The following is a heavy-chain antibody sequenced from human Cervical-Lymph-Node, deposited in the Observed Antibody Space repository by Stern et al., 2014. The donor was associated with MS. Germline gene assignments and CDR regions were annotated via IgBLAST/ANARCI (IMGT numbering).Heavy chain of an antibody. V-gene: IGHV1-3*01. J-gene: IGHJ3*02. D-gene: IGHD3-22*01. CDR3: ARSRQAYYYDSSGYPDAFDI. Sequence: QVQLVQSGAEVKKPGASVKVSCKASVYTFTSYAMHWVRQAPGQRLEWMGWINAGNGNTKYSQKFQGRVTITRDTSASTAYMELSSLRSEDTAVYYCARSRQAYYYDSSGYPDAFDIWGQGTMVTVSS. CDR2: INAGNGNT. CDR1: VYTFTSYA.